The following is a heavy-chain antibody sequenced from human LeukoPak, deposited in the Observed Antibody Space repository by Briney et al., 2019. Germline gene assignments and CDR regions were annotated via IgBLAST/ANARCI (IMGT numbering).Heavy chain of an antibody. CDR2: ISYNGNT. J-gene: IGHJ3*02. CDR1: SGSISSHY. D-gene: IGHD3-22*01. Sequence: SETLSLTCTVSSGSISSHYWSWIRQPPGKGLEWIGYISYNGNTNYNPSLKSRVTISEDPSKNRFSLKLSSVTAADTAVYYCARHYYDSSGYFRWAFDIWGQGTMVTVS. CDR3: ARHYYDSSGYFRWAFDI. V-gene: IGHV4-59*08.